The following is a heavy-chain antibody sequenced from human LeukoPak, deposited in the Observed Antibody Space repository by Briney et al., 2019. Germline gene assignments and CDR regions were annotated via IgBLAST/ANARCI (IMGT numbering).Heavy chain of an antibody. CDR2: IHHSGGT. CDR3: ARGGLDYYFYMDV. V-gene: IGHV4-59*02. Sequence: SETLSLTCTVSGGSVSSHFWSWVRQPPGKGPEWLGYIHHSGGTRFNPSLKSRLSISLDTSKNQIPLSLNSVTAADAAVYYCARGGLDYYFYMDVWGKGTTVAVSS. D-gene: IGHD3-16*01. J-gene: IGHJ6*03. CDR1: GGSVSSHF.